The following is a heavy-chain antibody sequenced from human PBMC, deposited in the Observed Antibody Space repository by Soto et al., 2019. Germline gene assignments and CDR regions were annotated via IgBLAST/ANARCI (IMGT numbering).Heavy chain of an antibody. V-gene: IGHV3-23*01. J-gene: IGHJ4*02. D-gene: IGHD3-16*01. Sequence: EVQLLESGGGLVQPGGSLRLSCAASGFTFSSYDMIWVRQAPGKGLEWVSGMRVSSGATYYTDFVKGRFTISRDNSKNTLYLKMNSLRVEDTAVYYCARNGGGLAYWGQGTLVTVSS. CDR3: ARNGGGLAY. CDR2: MRVSSGAT. CDR1: GFTFSSYD.